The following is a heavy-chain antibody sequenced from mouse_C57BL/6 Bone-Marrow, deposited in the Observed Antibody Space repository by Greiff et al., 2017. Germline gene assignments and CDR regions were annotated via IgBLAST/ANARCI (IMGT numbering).Heavy chain of an antibody. CDR1: GYTFTSYR. V-gene: IGHV1-64*01. CDR3: ARPPFDY. CDR2: IHPNSGST. J-gene: IGHJ2*01. Sequence: VQLQQPGAELVKPGASVKLSCTASGYTFTSYRMHWVQQRPGQGLEWIGMIHPNSGSTNYNEKFKSKATLTVDKSSSTAYMQRSSLTSEDSAVYYCARPPFDYWGQGTTLTVSS.